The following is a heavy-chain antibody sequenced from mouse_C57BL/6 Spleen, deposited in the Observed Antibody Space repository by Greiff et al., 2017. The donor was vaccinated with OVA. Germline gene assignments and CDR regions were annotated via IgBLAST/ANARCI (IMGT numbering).Heavy chain of an antibody. CDR2: ISYDGSN. V-gene: IGHV3-6*01. CDR3: ARGGAPYYAMDY. J-gene: IGHJ4*01. CDR1: GYSITSGYY. Sequence: VQLQQSGPGLVKPSQSLSLTCSVTGYSITSGYYWNWIRQFPGNKLEWMGYISYDGSNNYNPSLKNRISITRDTSKNQFFLKLNSVTTEDTATYYCARGGAPYYAMDYWGQGTSVTVSS.